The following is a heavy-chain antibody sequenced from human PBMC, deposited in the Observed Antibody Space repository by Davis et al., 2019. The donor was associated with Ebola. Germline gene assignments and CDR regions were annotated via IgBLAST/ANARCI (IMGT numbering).Heavy chain of an antibody. D-gene: IGHD2-21*02. V-gene: IGHV3-11*01. Sequence: LGGSLRLSCAASGFTFSDYFMTWVRQAPGKGLEWVSYISSSGRIIYYADSVKGRFTISRDNAKNSLFLQMNSLRPEDTAVYYCTRRVTATWGGNWFDPWGQGTLVTVSS. CDR2: ISSSGRII. CDR1: GFTFSDYF. J-gene: IGHJ5*02. CDR3: TRRVTATWGGNWFDP.